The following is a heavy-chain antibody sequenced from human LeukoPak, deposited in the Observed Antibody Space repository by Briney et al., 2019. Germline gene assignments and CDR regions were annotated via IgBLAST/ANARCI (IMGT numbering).Heavy chain of an antibody. J-gene: IGHJ6*03. CDR3: AGGDRPNDYYYYYYMDV. CDR1: GYTFTGYY. V-gene: IGHV1-2*02. Sequence: ASVKVSCKASGYTFTGYYMHWVRQAPGQGLEWKGWINPNSGGTNYAQKFQGRVTMTRDTSISTAYMELSRLRSDDTAVYYCAGGDRPNDYYYYYYMDVWGKGTTVTVPS. CDR2: INPNSGGT. D-gene: IGHD3-16*02.